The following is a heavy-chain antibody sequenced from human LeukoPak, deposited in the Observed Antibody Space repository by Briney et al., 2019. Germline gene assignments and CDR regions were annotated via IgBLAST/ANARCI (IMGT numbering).Heavy chain of an antibody. J-gene: IGHJ5*02. Sequence: KPSETLSLTCTVSGGSISSYYWSWIRQPPGKGLEWIGYIYYSGSTSYNPSLKSRVTISVDTSKNQFSLKLSSVTAADTAVYYCARHVDTAMVTADWFDPWGQGTLVTVSS. CDR2: IYYSGST. D-gene: IGHD5-18*01. V-gene: IGHV4-59*08. CDR1: GGSISSYY. CDR3: ARHVDTAMVTADWFDP.